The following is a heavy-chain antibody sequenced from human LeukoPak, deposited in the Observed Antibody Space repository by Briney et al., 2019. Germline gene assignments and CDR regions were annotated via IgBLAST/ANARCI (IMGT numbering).Heavy chain of an antibody. J-gene: IGHJ3*02. V-gene: IGHV3-20*04. D-gene: IGHD6-6*01. CDR2: INWNGGST. CDR3: ARRDSSSSLGAFDI. Sequence: GGSLRLSCAASGFTFSSYWMHWVRQAPGKGLEWVCGINWNGGSTGYADSVKGRFIISRDNAKNSLYLQMNSLRVEDTALYYCARRDSSSSLGAFDIWGQGTMVTVSS. CDR1: GFTFSSYW.